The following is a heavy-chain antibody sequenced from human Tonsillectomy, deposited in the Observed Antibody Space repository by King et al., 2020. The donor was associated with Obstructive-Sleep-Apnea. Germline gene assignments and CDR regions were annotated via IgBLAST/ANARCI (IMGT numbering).Heavy chain of an antibody. V-gene: IGHV3-21*01. Sequence: VQLVESGGGLVKPGGSLRLSCAASGFSLSSYAMNWVRQAPGKGLQWVSSISSNSKYIYYADSVKGRFTISRDNAKNSLYLQMNSLRAEDTAVYYCAGDPGGYGGVFFDYWGPGTLVTVSS. CDR1: GFSLSSYA. J-gene: IGHJ4*02. CDR2: ISSNSKYI. D-gene: IGHD4-23*01. CDR3: AGDPGGYGGVFFDY.